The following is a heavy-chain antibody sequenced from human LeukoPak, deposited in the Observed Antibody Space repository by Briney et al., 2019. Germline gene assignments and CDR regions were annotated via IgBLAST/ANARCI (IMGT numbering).Heavy chain of an antibody. J-gene: IGHJ4*02. CDR1: EFTFSKYW. D-gene: IGHD3-10*01. Sequence: GSLRLSCAASEFTFSKYWMSWVRQAPGKGLEWIGSIYHSGSTYYNPSLKSRVTISVDTSKNQFSLKLSSVTAADTAVYYCARWYITMVRGFFDYWGQGTLVTVSS. V-gene: IGHV4-38-2*01. CDR3: ARWYITMVRGFFDY. CDR2: IYHSGST.